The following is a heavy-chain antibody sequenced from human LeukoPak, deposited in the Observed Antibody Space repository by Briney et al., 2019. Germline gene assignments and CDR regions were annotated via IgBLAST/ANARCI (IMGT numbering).Heavy chain of an antibody. J-gene: IGHJ4*02. Sequence: GGSLRLSCAASGFTVSNNYMTWVRQAPGKGLEWVSVIYRSGSTYYADSVKGRFTISRDNSKNTLYLQMNSLRAEDTAVYYCAKDPPDGSYDYWGQGTLVTVSS. CDR2: IYRSGST. CDR1: GFTVSNNY. D-gene: IGHD1-26*01. V-gene: IGHV3-53*01. CDR3: AKDPPDGSYDY.